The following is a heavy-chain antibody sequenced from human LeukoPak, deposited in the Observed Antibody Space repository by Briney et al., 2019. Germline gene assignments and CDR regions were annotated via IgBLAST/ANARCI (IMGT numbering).Heavy chain of an antibody. J-gene: IGHJ4*02. CDR2: IYYSGST. Sequence: PSETLSLTCTVSGGSISSSSYYWGWIRQPPGKGLEWIGRIYYSGSTYYNPSLKSRVTISVDTSKNQFSLKLSSVTAADTAVYYCARAGYSGSYDYWGQGTLVTVSS. D-gene: IGHD1-26*01. CDR1: GGSISSSSYY. V-gene: IGHV4-39*07. CDR3: ARAGYSGSYDY.